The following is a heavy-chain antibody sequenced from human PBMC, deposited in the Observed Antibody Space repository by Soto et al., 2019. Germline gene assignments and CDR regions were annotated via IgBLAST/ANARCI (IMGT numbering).Heavy chain of an antibody. J-gene: IGHJ6*03. CDR1: GYTFTGYY. CDR2: INPNSGGT. D-gene: IGHD6-13*01. V-gene: IGHV1-2*04. CDR3: ARGTAARSFDYYYYYYMDV. Sequence: ASVKVSCKASGYTFTGYYMHWVRQAPGQGLEWMGWINPNSGGTNYAQKFQGWVTMTRDTSISTAYMELSRLRSDDTAVYYCARGTAARSFDYYYYYYMDVWGKGTTVTVSS.